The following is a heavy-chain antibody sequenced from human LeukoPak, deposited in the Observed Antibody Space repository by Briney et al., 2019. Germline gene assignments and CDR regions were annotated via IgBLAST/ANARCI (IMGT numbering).Heavy chain of an antibody. D-gene: IGHD4-17*01. J-gene: IGHJ4*02. CDR3: ARMGYGGNVNFDY. CDR1: GYTFTGYY. V-gene: IGHV1-2*02. Sequence: ASVKVSCKASGYTFTGYYMHWVRQAPGQGLEWMGWINPNSGGTNYAQRFQGRVTMTRDTSISTVYMELSRLRSDDTAVYYCARMGYGGNVNFDYWGQGTLVTVSS. CDR2: INPNSGGT.